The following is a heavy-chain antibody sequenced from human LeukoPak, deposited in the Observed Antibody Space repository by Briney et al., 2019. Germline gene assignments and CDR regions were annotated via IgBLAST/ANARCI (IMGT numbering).Heavy chain of an antibody. CDR1: GYTFTTYY. V-gene: IGHV1-46*01. CDR3: ARGEGGLPVQH. CDR2: INPSGGST. Sequence: ASVKVSCKTSGYTFTTYYMHWVRQAPGQGLEWMGIINPSGGSTIYAQKFQGRVTMTRDTSTSTVYMELSSLRSEDTAVYYCARGEGGLPVQHWGQGTLVTVSS. J-gene: IGHJ1*01.